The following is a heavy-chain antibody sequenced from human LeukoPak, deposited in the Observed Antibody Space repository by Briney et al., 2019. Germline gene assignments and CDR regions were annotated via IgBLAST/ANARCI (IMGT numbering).Heavy chain of an antibody. J-gene: IGHJ4*02. CDR3: ARWYSASDY. D-gene: IGHD2-15*01. Sequence: GGSLRLSCAASGFTFSSYGIHWVRQAPGKGLEWVAVISYDGSNKYYADSVKGRFTISRDNSKNTLYLQMNSLRAEDTAVYYCARWYSASDYWGQGTLVTVSS. V-gene: IGHV3-30*03. CDR2: ISYDGSNK. CDR1: GFTFSSYG.